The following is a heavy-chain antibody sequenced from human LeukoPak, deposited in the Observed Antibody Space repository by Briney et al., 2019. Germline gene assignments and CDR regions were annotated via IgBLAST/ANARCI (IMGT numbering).Heavy chain of an antibody. CDR2: IIPILGIA. D-gene: IGHD3-9*01. CDR3: ARSESVSSYYYDILTGYLYYYGMDV. J-gene: IGHJ6*02. Sequence: GASVKVSCKASGGTFSSYAISWVRQAPGQGLEWMGRIIPILGIANYAQKFQGRVTITADKSTSTAYMELSSLRSEDTAVYYCARSESVSSYYYDILTGYLYYYGMDVWGQGTTVTVSS. V-gene: IGHV1-69*04. CDR1: GGTFSSYA.